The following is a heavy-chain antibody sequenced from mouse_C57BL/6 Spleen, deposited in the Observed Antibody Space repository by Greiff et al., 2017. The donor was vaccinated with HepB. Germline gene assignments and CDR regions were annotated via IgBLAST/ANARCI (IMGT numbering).Heavy chain of an antibody. CDR2: IDPETGGT. V-gene: IGHV1-15*01. Sequence: VKVVESGAELVRPGASVTLSCKASGYTFTDYEMHWVKQTPVHGLEWIGAIDPETGGTAYNQKFKGKAILTADKSSSTAYMELRSLTSEDSAVYYCTRDYGSSYGWFAYWGQGTLVTVSA. CDR1: GYTFTDYE. J-gene: IGHJ3*01. D-gene: IGHD1-1*01. CDR3: TRDYGSSYGWFAY.